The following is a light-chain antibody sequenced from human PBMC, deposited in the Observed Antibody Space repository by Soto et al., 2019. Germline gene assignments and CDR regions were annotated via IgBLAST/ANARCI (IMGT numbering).Light chain of an antibody. J-gene: IGLJ2*01. Sequence: QSALTQPPSASGSPGQSVTISCTRTSSDVGGYNYVSWYQQHPGKAPKLILYEVSKRPSGVPDRFSGSKSGNTASLTVSGLQAEDEADYYCSSYAGSNNVVFGGGTKLTVL. CDR3: SSYAGSNNVV. CDR2: EVS. V-gene: IGLV2-8*01. CDR1: SSDVGGYNY.